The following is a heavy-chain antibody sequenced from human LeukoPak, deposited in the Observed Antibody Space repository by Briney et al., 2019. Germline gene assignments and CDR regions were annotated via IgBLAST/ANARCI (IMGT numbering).Heavy chain of an antibody. V-gene: IGHV1-18*01. CDR2: ISAYNGNT. J-gene: IGHJ5*02. CDR1: GYTFTSYD. Sequence: ASVKVSCKASGYTFTSYDINWVRQATGQGLEWMGWISAYNGNTNYAQKLQGRVTMTTDTSTSTAYLELRSLRSDDTAVYYCARSSFLNWFDPWGQGTLVTVSS. CDR3: ARSSFLNWFDP.